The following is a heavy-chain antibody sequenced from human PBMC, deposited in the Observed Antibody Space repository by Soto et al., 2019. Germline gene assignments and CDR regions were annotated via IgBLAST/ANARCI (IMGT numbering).Heavy chain of an antibody. CDR2: ISSSGSST. J-gene: IGHJ4*02. CDR1: GFTFSDYY. V-gene: IGHV3-11*01. Sequence: GGSLRFSCAASGFTFSDYYMSWIRQAPGKGLEWVSYISSSGSSTYSADSVRGRFTISRDNSKNTLYLQMNSLRVEDTAIYYCAKAWGIDYWGQGTLVTVSS. CDR3: AKAWGIDY. D-gene: IGHD7-27*01.